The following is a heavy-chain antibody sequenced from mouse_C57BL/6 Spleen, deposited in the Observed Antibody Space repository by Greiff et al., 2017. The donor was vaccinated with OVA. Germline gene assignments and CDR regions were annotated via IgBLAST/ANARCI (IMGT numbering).Heavy chain of an antibody. J-gene: IGHJ1*03. CDR1: GYAFSSSW. V-gene: IGHV1-82*01. Sequence: QDQLQQSGPELVKPGASVKISCKASGYAFSSSWMNWVKQKPGKGLEWIGRIYPGDGDTNYNGKFKGKATLTADKSSSTAYMQLSSLTSEDSAVYFCARDYYYGSSYGYFDVWGTGTTVTVSS. D-gene: IGHD1-1*01. CDR2: IYPGDGDT. CDR3: ARDYYYGSSYGYFDV.